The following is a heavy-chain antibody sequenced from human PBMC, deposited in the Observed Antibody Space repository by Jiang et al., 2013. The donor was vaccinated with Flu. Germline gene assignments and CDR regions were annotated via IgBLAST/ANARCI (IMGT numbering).Heavy chain of an antibody. D-gene: IGHD3-22*01. CDR1: GYTFTNYD. Sequence: SGAEVKKPGASVKVSCKASGYTFTNYDITWVRQATGQGLEWMGWMNPNNGDTGYAQKFQGRVTMTRDTSITTAFMELSSLRSEDTAVYYCARGHDDYDSSTFPIGYVWGQGTTVTVSS. V-gene: IGHV1-8*01. CDR2: MNPNNGDT. J-gene: IGHJ6*02. CDR3: ARGHDDYDSSTFPIGYV.